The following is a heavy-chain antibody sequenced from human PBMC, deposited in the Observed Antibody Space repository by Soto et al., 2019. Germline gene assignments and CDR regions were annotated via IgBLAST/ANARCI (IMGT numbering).Heavy chain of an antibody. D-gene: IGHD1-1*01. Sequence: QGRGLEWIGYIYYSGSTYYNPSLKSRVTISVDTSKNQFSLKLSSVAAADTAVYYFSIHTTECSRDLCTTSAYWRRGTL. J-gene: IGHJ4*02. V-gene: IGHV4-30-4*01. CDR3: SIHTTECSRDLCTTSAY. CDR2: IYYSGST.